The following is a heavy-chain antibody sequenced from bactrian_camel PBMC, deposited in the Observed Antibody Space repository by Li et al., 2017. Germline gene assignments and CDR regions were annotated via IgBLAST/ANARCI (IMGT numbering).Heavy chain of an antibody. CDR2: FYSDGTT. CDR1: GYTDNFNS. V-gene: IGHV3S53*01. CDR3: AADPESAGYCVARHGLFTY. Sequence: QVQLVESGGGSVQAGGALRLSCAADGYTDNFNSMGWFRQAPGKEREGVATFYSDGTTYVCADSVKGRFTISRDNAKNTVYLQMNSLKPEDTAMYTCAADPESAGYCVARHGLFTYWGQGTQVTVS. J-gene: IGHJ4*01. D-gene: IGHD2*01.